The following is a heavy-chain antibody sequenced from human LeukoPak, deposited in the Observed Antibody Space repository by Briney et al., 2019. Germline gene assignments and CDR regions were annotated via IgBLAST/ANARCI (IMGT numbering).Heavy chain of an antibody. CDR2: IRYDGSRK. CDR3: ARGNSAGWYEYMDV. V-gene: IGHV3-30*02. CDR1: AFIFSNHG. J-gene: IGHJ6*03. Sequence: GGSLRLSCRASAFIFSNHGMHWVRQAPGKGLEWVSFIRYDGSRKYYADSVKGRFTISRDNSKNTLDLQMSSLTTGDTAVYYCARGNSAGWYEYMDVWGKGTTVIVSS. D-gene: IGHD6-19*01.